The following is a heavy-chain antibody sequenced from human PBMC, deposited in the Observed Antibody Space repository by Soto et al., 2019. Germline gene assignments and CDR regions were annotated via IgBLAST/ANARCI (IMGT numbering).Heavy chain of an antibody. CDR3: ARALPVAGSTLDGMDV. V-gene: IGHV1-69*13. CDR1: GGTFSSYA. Sequence: ASVKVSCKASGGTFSSYAISWVRQAPGQGLEWMGGIIPIFGTANYAQKFQGRVTITADESTSTAYMELSSLRSEDTAVYYCARALPVAGSTLDGMDVWGQGTTVTVSS. CDR2: IIPIFGTA. D-gene: IGHD6-19*01. J-gene: IGHJ6*02.